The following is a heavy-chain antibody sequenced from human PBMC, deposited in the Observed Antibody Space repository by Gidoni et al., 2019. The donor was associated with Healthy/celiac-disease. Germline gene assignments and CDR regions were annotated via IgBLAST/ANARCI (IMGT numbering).Heavy chain of an antibody. V-gene: IGHV1-69*01. CDR2: IIPIFGTA. Sequence: QVQLVQFGAAVKKPGSSVKVSCKASGGTFSSYAISWVRQAPGQGLEWMGGIIPIFGTANYAQKFQGRVTITADESTSTAYMELSSLRSEDTAVYYCARALTEGGLRFLEWYHYGMDVWGQGTTVTVSS. J-gene: IGHJ6*02. CDR1: GGTFSSYA. D-gene: IGHD3-3*01. CDR3: ARALTEGGLRFLEWYHYGMDV.